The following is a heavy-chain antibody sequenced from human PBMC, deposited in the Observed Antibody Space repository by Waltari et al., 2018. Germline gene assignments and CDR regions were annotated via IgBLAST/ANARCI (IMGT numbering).Heavy chain of an antibody. CDR2: INPNSGGT. J-gene: IGHJ4*02. D-gene: IGHD2-15*01. Sequence: QVPPVQSGAEVKKTGASVKDSCKASGYTFTGHYMHWVRQAPGQGLERQVWINPNSGGTNYAQKFRGRITMTRETSISTAYMELSRLRSDDTAVYYCANTLVVAATGFDYWGQGTLVTVSS. CDR1: GYTFTGHY. V-gene: IGHV1-2*02. CDR3: ANTLVVAATGFDY.